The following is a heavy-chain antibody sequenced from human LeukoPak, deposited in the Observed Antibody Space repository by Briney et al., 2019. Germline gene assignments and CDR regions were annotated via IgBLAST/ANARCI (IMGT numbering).Heavy chain of an antibody. Sequence: SETLSLTCTVSGGSISSSSYYWGWIRQPPGKGLEWIVSIYYSGSTYYNPSLKSRVTISVDTSKNQFSLKLSSVTAADTAVYYCARTALYYYDSSGYFYFDYWGQGTLVTVSS. D-gene: IGHD3-22*01. J-gene: IGHJ4*02. V-gene: IGHV4-39*07. CDR2: IYYSGST. CDR1: GGSISSSSYY. CDR3: ARTALYYYDSSGYFYFDY.